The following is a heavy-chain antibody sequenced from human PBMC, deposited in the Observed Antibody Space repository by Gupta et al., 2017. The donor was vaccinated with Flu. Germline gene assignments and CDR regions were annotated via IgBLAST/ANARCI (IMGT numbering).Heavy chain of an antibody. V-gene: IGHV3-49*04. Sequence: EVQLVGSGGGLVQPGRSLRLSCSGSGISLGHYAVNWVRQAPGKGLEWVGFIRTKTYGETTEYAASVEGRFTISRDDSKSIAYLQMNNLKIEDTAIYYCTRDDEDGDHEDLDYWGQGTLVTVSS. CDR1: GISLGHYA. CDR2: IRTKTYGETT. CDR3: TRDDEDGDHEDLDY. J-gene: IGHJ4*02. D-gene: IGHD2-21*02.